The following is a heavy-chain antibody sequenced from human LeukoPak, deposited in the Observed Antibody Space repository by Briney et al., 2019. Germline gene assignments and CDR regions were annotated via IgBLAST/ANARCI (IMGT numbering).Heavy chain of an antibody. J-gene: IGHJ5*02. D-gene: IGHD1-26*01. Sequence: SETLSLTCTVSGGSISSGGYYWSWIRQHPGKGLEWIGYIYYSGSKYYNPSLKSRDTISVDTSKNQFSLKLSSVTAADTAVYYCARVHSSSHRFDPWGQGTLVTVSS. CDR3: ARVHSSSHRFDP. V-gene: IGHV4-31*03. CDR2: IYYSGSK. CDR1: GGSISSGGYY.